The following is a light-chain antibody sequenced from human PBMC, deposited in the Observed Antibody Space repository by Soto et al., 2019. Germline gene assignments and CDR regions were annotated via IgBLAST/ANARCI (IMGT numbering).Light chain of an antibody. CDR2: EVS. Sequence: QSVRTQPASVSGAPGQSITIACTGTSSDVGGYNYVSWYQQHPGKAPKLMIYEVSNRPSGVSNRFSGSKSGNTASLTISGLQAEDESDYYCSSYPSSSPLVFGTGTKLTVL. J-gene: IGLJ1*01. CDR3: SSYPSSSPLV. CDR1: SSDVGGYNY. V-gene: IGLV2-14*01.